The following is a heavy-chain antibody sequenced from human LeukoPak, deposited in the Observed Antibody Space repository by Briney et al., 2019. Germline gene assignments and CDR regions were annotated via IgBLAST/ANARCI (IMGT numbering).Heavy chain of an antibody. D-gene: IGHD3-3*01. V-gene: IGHV3-7*01. Sequence: GGSLRLSCAGSGFTFSSYWMSWARQAPGKGLEWVAILKQDGSEKYYVDSVKGRFTISRDNAKNSLYLQMNSLRVEDTAVYYCARDWRLDWFDPWGQGTLVTVSS. CDR3: ARDWRLDWFDP. CDR1: GFTFSSYW. CDR2: LKQDGSEK. J-gene: IGHJ5*02.